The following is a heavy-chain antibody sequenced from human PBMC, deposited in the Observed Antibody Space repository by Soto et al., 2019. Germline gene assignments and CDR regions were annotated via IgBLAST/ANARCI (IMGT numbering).Heavy chain of an antibody. CDR3: AKVGNYYESYVCWYFDV. D-gene: IGHD3-22*01. J-gene: IGHJ2*01. V-gene: IGHV3-23*01. Sequence: EVQLLESGGTVVQPGGSLRLSCAASGFTFSSYAMTWVRQGPGEGLEWVSAITGSGGYTNYADSVKGRFTISRDNSNNTRYRQMNSLRAVDTAVYYCAKVGNYYESYVCWYFDVWGRGTLVTVSS. CDR1: GFTFSSYA. CDR2: ITGSGGYT.